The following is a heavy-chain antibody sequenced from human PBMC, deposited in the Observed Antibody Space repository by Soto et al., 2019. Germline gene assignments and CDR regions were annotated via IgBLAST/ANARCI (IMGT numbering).Heavy chain of an antibody. D-gene: IGHD3-9*01. V-gene: IGHV4-39*01. CDR3: ARAPYDILTGYYIDY. Sequence: QLQLQESGPGLVKPSETLSLTCTVSGGSISTSSYYWGWIRQTPGQGLEWIGSIYYSGNTYYNPSLKSRVTISVDTSKNQFSLRLSSVTAADTAVYYCARAPYDILTGYYIDYWGQGTLVTVSS. CDR1: GGSISTSSYY. CDR2: IYYSGNT. J-gene: IGHJ4*02.